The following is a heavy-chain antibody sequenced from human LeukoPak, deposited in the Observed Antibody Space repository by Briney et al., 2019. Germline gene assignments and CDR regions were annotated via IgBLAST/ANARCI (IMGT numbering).Heavy chain of an antibody. J-gene: IGHJ4*02. V-gene: IGHV3-23*01. Sequence: GSLRLPCAASGFTFRSYAMNWVRQAPRKGLEWVSTISGGGGNIYYADSVKGRFTISRDNSKNTLSLQMNSLRAEDTAVYYCAKEFGDYSPPYWGEGTLVTVSS. D-gene: IGHD3-10*01. CDR1: GFTFRSYA. CDR2: ISGGGGNI. CDR3: AKEFGDYSPPY.